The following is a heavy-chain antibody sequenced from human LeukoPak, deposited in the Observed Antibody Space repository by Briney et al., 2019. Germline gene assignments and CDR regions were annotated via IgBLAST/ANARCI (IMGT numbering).Heavy chain of an antibody. V-gene: IGHV3-74*01. Sequence: GGSLRLSCAASGSTISHYWMHWVRQAPGKGLVWVSRINPDGSRTDYADSVAGRFTISRDNAKNTLYLQMNSLRADDTAVYYCSWDHTGKEDIWGQGTMVTVSS. CDR3: SWDHTGKEDI. J-gene: IGHJ3*02. CDR2: INPDGSRT. CDR1: GSTISHYW. D-gene: IGHD1-26*01.